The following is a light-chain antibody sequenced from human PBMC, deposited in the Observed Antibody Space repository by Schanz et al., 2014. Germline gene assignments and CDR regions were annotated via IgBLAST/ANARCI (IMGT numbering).Light chain of an antibody. J-gene: IGKJ2*01. V-gene: IGKV3-15*01. Sequence: EIVMTQSPATLSVSPGERATLSCRASQSVSSNLAWYQQKPGQAPRLLIYGASTRATGIPARFSGSGSGTEFTLTISSLQSEDFAVYYCQQYNNWTVGAFGQGTKLEIK. CDR3: QQYNNWTVGA. CDR1: QSVSSN. CDR2: GAS.